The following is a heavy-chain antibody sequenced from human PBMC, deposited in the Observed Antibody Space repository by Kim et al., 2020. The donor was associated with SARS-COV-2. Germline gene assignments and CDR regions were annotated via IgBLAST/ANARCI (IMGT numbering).Heavy chain of an antibody. Sequence: SETLSLTCSVSGVSISRYYWNWIRHPPGKGLEWIGYIYYSGSTNYSPSLKSRVTISVDTSKNHFSLNLSSVTAADTAVYYCATYGGNSGFDYWGQGTLVTVSS. D-gene: IGHD4-17*01. V-gene: IGHV4-59*13. J-gene: IGHJ4*02. CDR1: GVSISRYY. CDR3: ATYGGNSGFDY. CDR2: IYYSGST.